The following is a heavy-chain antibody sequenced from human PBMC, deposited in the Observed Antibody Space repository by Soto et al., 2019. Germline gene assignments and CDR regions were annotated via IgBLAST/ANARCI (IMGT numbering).Heavy chain of an antibody. V-gene: IGHV1-24*01. CDR2: FDPEDGET. J-gene: IGHJ3*02. CDR3: ATEIVVVTAMYAFDI. D-gene: IGHD2-21*02. Sequence: GASVKVSCKVSGYTLTELSMHWVRQAPGKGLEWMGGFDPEDGETIYAQKFQGRVAMTEDTSTDTAYMELGSLRSEDTAVYYCATEIVVVTAMYAFDIWGQGTMVTVSS. CDR1: GYTLTELS.